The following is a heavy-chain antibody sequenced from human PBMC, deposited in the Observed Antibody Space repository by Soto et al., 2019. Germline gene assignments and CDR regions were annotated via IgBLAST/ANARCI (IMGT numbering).Heavy chain of an antibody. J-gene: IGHJ4*02. D-gene: IGHD3-22*01. Sequence: GGSLRLSCAASGFTFSSYGMTWVRQAPGKGLEWISYISSSTFSIYYADSVKGRFSVSRDNAKNSLFLQMSSLRDEDTAVYYCARARRGSAVIGHFDYWGQGTLVTVSS. V-gene: IGHV3-48*02. CDR2: ISSSTFSI. CDR1: GFTFSSYG. CDR3: ARARRGSAVIGHFDY.